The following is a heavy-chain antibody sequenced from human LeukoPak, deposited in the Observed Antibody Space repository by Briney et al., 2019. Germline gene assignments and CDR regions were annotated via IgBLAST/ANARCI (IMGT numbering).Heavy chain of an antibody. J-gene: IGHJ4*02. CDR1: GFTFSDHY. D-gene: IGHD3-22*01. Sequence: PGRSLRLSCAASGFTFSDHYMSWIRQAPGKGLEWVSYISSSGSTIYYADSVKGRFTISRDNAKNSLYLQMNSLRAEDTAVYYCARDPSPSSPQVADSSGYSNLWGQGTLVTVSS. V-gene: IGHV3-11*01. CDR2: ISSSGSTI. CDR3: ARDPSPSSPQVADSSGYSNL.